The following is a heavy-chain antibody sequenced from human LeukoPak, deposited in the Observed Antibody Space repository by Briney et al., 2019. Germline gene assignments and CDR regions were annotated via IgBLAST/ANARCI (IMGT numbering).Heavy chain of an antibody. V-gene: IGHV5-51*01. CDR2: ICPGDSDT. CDR3: ARPGSSSSWYPIDY. CDR1: GYTFTKFW. Sequence: GESLKISCKGSGYTFTKFWVGWVRQMPGKGLEWMGIICPGDSDTRYSPSFQGQVTISADKSISTAYLQWSSLKASDTAMYYCARPGSSSSWYPIDYWGQGTLVTVSS. D-gene: IGHD6-13*01. J-gene: IGHJ4*02.